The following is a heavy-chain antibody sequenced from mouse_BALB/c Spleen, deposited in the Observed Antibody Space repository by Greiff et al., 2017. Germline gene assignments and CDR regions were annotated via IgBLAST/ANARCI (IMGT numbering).Heavy chain of an antibody. CDR2: ISNGGGST. D-gene: IGHD2-4*01. V-gene: IGHV5-12-2*01. CDR3: ARQRDYDL. CDR1: GFTFSSYT. J-gene: IGHJ3*01. Sequence: EVNVVESGGGLVQPGGSLKLSCAASGFTFSSYTMSWVRQTPEKRLEWVAYISNGGGSTYYPDTVKGRFTISRDNAKNTLYLQMSSLKSEDTAMYYCARQRDYDLWGQGTLVTVSA.